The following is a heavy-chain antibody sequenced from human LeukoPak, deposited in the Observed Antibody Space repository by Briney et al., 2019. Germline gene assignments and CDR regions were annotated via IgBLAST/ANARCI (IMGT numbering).Heavy chain of an antibody. V-gene: IGHV3-74*01. CDR2: INTDGSST. CDR1: GFTFSNYW. Sequence: GGSLRLSCAASGFTFSNYWMHWVRQAPGKGLVWFSRINTDGSSTNYADSVKGRFTISRDNAKNTVYLQMNSLRAEDTAVYYCANGAFRLYYIDVWGKGPRSPSP. D-gene: IGHD3-16*01. J-gene: IGHJ6*03. CDR3: ANGAFRLYYIDV.